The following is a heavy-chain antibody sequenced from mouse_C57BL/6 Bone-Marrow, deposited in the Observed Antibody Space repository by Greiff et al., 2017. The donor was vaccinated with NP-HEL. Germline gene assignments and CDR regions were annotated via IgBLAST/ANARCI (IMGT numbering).Heavy chain of an antibody. D-gene: IGHD1-1*01. CDR2: ISYDGSN. CDR1: GYSITSGYY. CDR3: ARDQGYYYGSSRDWFAY. J-gene: IGHJ3*01. Sequence: EVKLEESGPGLVKPSQSLSLTCSVTGYSITSGYYWNWIRQFPGNKLEWMGYISYDGSNNYNPSLKNRISITRDTSKNQFFLKLNSVTTEDTATYYCARDQGYYYGSSRDWFAYWGQGTLVTVSA. V-gene: IGHV3-6*01.